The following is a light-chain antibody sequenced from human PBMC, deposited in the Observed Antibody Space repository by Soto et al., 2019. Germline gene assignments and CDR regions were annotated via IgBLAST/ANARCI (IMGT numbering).Light chain of an antibody. V-gene: IGKV1-5*03. J-gene: IGKJ1*01. Sequence: DIQVTQSPSTLSASVGDRVTINCRASQNINDWLAWYEQKSGKAPKVLIYKASSLESGVPSRFSGSGSGPEFTLPISSLQTEDFATYYCQQYGANSPWTFGQGTKVEIK. CDR1: QNINDW. CDR3: QQYGANSPWT. CDR2: KAS.